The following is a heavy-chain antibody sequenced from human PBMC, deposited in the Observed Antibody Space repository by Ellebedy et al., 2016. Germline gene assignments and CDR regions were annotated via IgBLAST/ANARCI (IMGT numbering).Heavy chain of an antibody. CDR3: AKDMYYDILPSGNYYGMDV. CDR1: GFTFSSYA. D-gene: IGHD3-9*01. J-gene: IGHJ6*02. CDR2: ISWNSGSI. Sequence: SLKISCAASGFTFSSYAMSWVRQAPGKGLEWVSGISWNSGSIGYADSVKGRFTISRDNAKNSLYLQMNSLRAEDTALYYCAKDMYYDILPSGNYYGMDVWGQGTTVTVSS. V-gene: IGHV3-9*01.